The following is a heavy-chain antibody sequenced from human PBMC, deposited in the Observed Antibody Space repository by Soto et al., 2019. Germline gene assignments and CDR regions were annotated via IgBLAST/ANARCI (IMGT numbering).Heavy chain of an antibody. V-gene: IGHV4-59*01. J-gene: IGHJ4*02. CDR3: AKGRGIAVAGTFEY. CDR1: GRPITGDY. Sequence: KASETLSLTCTVSGRPITGDYWGWIRQPPGKALEYIGHIYYTGSTRYNPSLTSRVTISLDTSREQFSLKLTSVTAADTAVYYCAKGRGIAVAGTFEYWGQGILVTVSS. CDR2: IYYTGST. D-gene: IGHD6-19*01.